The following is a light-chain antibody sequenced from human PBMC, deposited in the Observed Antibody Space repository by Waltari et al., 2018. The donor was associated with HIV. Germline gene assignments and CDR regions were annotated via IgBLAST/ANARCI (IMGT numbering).Light chain of an antibody. J-gene: IGLJ1*01. CDR2: DVS. CDR1: SSDVGGYNY. V-gene: IGLV2-11*01. CDR3: CSYAGSYSYV. Sequence: HSALTQPRSVSGSPGQSVTIPCTGTSSDVGGYNYVSWYQQHPGKPPNIMIYDVSKRPSGVPDRFSGSKSGNTASLTISGLQAEDEADYYCCSYAGSYSYVFGTGTKVTVL.